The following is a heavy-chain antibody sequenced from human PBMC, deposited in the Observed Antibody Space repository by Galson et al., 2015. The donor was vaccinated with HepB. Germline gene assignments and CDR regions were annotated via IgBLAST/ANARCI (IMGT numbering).Heavy chain of an antibody. V-gene: IGHV3-30-3*01. CDR1: GFTFSSYA. CDR3: ARADSEPYYDFWSGYSYYFDY. Sequence: SLRLSCAASGFTFSSYAMHWVRQAPGKGLEWVAVISYDGSNKYYADSVKGRFTISRDNSKNTLYLQMNSLRAEDTAVYYCARADSEPYYDFWSGYSYYFDYWGQGTLVTVSS. D-gene: IGHD3-3*01. CDR2: ISYDGSNK. J-gene: IGHJ4*02.